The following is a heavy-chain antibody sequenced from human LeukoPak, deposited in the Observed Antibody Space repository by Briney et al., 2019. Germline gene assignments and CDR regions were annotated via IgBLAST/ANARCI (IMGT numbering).Heavy chain of an antibody. CDR1: GFTVSSNY. Sequence: GGSLRLSCAASGFTVSSNYMSWVRQAPGKGLEWVSVIYSCGSTYYADSVKGRFTISRDNSKNTLYLQMNSLRAEDTAVYYCAKSPSVAGIFDYWGQGTLVTVSS. V-gene: IGHV3-53*01. D-gene: IGHD6-19*01. CDR3: AKSPSVAGIFDY. CDR2: IYSCGST. J-gene: IGHJ4*02.